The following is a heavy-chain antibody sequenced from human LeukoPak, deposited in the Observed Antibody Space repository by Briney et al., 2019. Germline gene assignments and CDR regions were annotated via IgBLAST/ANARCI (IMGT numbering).Heavy chain of an antibody. J-gene: IGHJ4*02. D-gene: IGHD7-27*01. CDR2: INADGSEK. CDR3: ARDLNWETY. V-gene: IGHV3-7*01. Sequence: GGSLRLSCAASGFTFSSYGMSWVRQAPGKGLEWVANINADGSEKFYVDSMKGRFSISRDNAENSVSLQMSSLRAEDTAVYYCARDLNWETYWGQGTLVSVSS. CDR1: GFTFSSYG.